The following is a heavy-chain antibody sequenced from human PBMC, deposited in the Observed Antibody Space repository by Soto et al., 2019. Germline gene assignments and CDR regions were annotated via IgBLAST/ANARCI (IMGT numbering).Heavy chain of an antibody. CDR1: GGSISSGGYS. Sequence: PSETLSLTCAVSGGSISSGGYSWSWIRQPPGKGLEWIGYIYHSGSTYYNPSLKSRVTISVDRSKNQFSLKLSSVTAADTAVYYFARYCSGGSCPYWIDPLGQGTLVTVSS. D-gene: IGHD2-15*01. V-gene: IGHV4-30-2*01. CDR3: ARYCSGGSCPYWIDP. J-gene: IGHJ5*02. CDR2: IYHSGST.